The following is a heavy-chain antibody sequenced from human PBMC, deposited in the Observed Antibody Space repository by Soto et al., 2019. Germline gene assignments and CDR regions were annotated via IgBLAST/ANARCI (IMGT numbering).Heavy chain of an antibody. CDR2: IYHSGST. Sequence: PSEPQSLTCAVSGGSISSGGYSWSWIRQPPGKGLEWIGYIYHSGSTYYNPSLKSRVAIAVDRYKNQLSLKLSSVPAADTAVYYCAREKEGATHFDSWGQGTLVTVSS. V-gene: IGHV4-30-2*01. J-gene: IGHJ5*01. CDR3: AREKEGATHFDS. CDR1: GGSISSGGYS. D-gene: IGHD1-26*01.